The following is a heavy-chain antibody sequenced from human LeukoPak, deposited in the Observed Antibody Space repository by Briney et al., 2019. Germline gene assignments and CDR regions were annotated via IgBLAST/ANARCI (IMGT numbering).Heavy chain of an antibody. CDR3: ARDGVYSSGGNYYYYGMDV. CDR2: ISAYNGNT. CDR1: GYTFTRYG. J-gene: IGHJ6*02. D-gene: IGHD6-19*01. Sequence: ASVKVSCKASGYTFTRYGISWVRQAPGQGLEWMGWISAYNGNTNYAQKLQGRVTMTTDTSTSTAYMELRSLRSDDTAVYYCARDGVYSSGGNYYYYGMDVWGQGTTVTVSS. V-gene: IGHV1-18*01.